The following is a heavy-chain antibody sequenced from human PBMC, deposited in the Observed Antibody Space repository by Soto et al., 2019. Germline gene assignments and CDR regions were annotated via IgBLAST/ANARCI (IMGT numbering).Heavy chain of an antibody. D-gene: IGHD4-17*01. Sequence: QVQLVQSGAEVKKPGASVKVSCKASGYTFTTYTTHWVRQAPGQRLEWMGWINAGSGNTKYSQKFQGRVTITSDTSASTAYLDLSSLRSEDTAVYYCARAPYGDSLDYWGQGTLLTVSS. V-gene: IGHV1-3*01. J-gene: IGHJ4*02. CDR1: GYTFTTYT. CDR2: INAGSGNT. CDR3: ARAPYGDSLDY.